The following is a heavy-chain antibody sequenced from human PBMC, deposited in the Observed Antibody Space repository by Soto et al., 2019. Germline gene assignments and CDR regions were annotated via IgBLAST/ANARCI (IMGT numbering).Heavy chain of an antibody. CDR2: INPSVGST. Sequence: QVQLVQSGTAVKKPGASVKVSCKASGYSFTTYNLHWVRQAPGQGLEWMGIINPSVGSTTYAQNFQDRVTMTRDTSTTTVYMELSSLRSEDTAVYYCARARDMDVWGQGTTVTVSS. J-gene: IGHJ6*02. CDR1: GYSFTTYN. V-gene: IGHV1-46*01. CDR3: ARARDMDV.